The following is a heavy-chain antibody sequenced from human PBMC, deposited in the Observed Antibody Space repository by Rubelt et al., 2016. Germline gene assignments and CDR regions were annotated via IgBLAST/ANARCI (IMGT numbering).Heavy chain of an antibody. D-gene: IGHD2-2*01. CDR1: GYTFSNYG. Sequence: QVQLVQSGAEVKKPGASVKVSCKSSGYTFSNYGITWVRQAPGQGLEWLGGIIPVFNTATYGQRFKGRLTITADDFTRTAFVELSGLTSVDTAVYYCARNRDKPAALRIHLDDWGQGTLVTVSA. CDR2: IIPVFNTA. V-gene: IGHV1-69*13. CDR3: ARNRDKPAALRIHLDD. J-gene: IGHJ4*02.